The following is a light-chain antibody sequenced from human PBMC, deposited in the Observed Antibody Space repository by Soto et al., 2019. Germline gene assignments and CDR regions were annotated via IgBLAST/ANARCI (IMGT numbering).Light chain of an antibody. V-gene: IGLV2-8*01. Sequence: QSALTQPPSASGAPGQSSTSSCIGTSSEVGGYNYVSWYPKHPGKAPKLIIYEVSKRPSGVPVRFSDSKSGNTASLTVSGLQSEEEYEYFCSSYGDSPVVVGGGTKVTVL. CDR2: EVS. J-gene: IGLJ2*01. CDR1: SSEVGGYNY. CDR3: SSYGDSPVV.